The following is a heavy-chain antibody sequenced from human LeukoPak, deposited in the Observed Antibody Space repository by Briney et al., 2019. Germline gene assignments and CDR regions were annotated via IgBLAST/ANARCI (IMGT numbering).Heavy chain of an antibody. Sequence: GGSLRLSCAASGFTFDDYAMHWVRQAPGKGLEWVSGISWNSGSIGYADSVKGRFTISRDNAKNSLYLQMNSLRAEDTAVYYCASTRPGSYYYDSSGYPTDHDAFDIWGQGTMVTVSS. D-gene: IGHD3-22*01. CDR1: GFTFDDYA. CDR2: ISWNSGSI. CDR3: ASTRPGSYYYDSSGYPTDHDAFDI. J-gene: IGHJ3*02. V-gene: IGHV3-9*01.